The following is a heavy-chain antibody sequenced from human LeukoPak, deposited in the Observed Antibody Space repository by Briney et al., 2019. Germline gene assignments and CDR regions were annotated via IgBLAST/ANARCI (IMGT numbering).Heavy chain of an antibody. J-gene: IGHJ6*02. CDR1: GFTFSSYW. CDR3: ARDLCSGGSCYPDYYYGMDV. V-gene: IGHV3-74*01. CDR2: INSDGSST. D-gene: IGHD2-15*01. Sequence: PGGSLRLSRAASGFTFSSYWMHWVRQAPGKGLVWVSRINSDGSSTSYADSVKGRFTISRDNAKNTLYLQMNSLRAEDTAVYYCARDLCSGGSCYPDYYYGMDVWGQGTTVTVSS.